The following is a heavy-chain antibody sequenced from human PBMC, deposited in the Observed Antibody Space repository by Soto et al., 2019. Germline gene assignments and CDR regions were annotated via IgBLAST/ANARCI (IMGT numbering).Heavy chain of an antibody. CDR1: GGSTSTYY. D-gene: IGHD6-13*01. Sequence: SETLSLTCTVSGGSTSTYYWSWIRQPAGKGLEWIGRIDTSGNTNYNPSLKSRVTMSVDTSKKQFSLKLTSVTAADTAVYYCARYSSDWFQTEGMDVWGLGTTVTVS. V-gene: IGHV4-4*07. CDR3: ARYSSDWFQTEGMDV. J-gene: IGHJ6*02. CDR2: IDTSGNT.